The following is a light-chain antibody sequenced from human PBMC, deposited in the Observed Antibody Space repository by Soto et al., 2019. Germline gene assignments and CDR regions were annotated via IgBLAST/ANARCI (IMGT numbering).Light chain of an antibody. J-gene: IGKJ1*01. CDR2: AAS. Sequence: DIQMTQSPSSLSASVGDRVTITCRASQSVGSYSSWYQHRPGEAPKLLIYAASSLQSGVPSRFSGSGSGTDFTLTISSLQPEDFATYSCQQNYNAPPTFGQGTQVAIK. V-gene: IGKV1-39*01. CDR1: QSVGSY. CDR3: QQNYNAPPT.